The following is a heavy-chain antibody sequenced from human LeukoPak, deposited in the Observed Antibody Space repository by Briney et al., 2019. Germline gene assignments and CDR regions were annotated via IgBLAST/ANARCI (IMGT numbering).Heavy chain of an antibody. J-gene: IGHJ4*02. CDR3: ATLLNCSSTSCSN. CDR2: IIPIFGTA. V-gene: IGHV1-69*08. CDR1: GGTFSSYT. D-gene: IGHD2-2*01. Sequence: SVKVSCKASGGTFSSYTISWVRQAPGQGLEWMGRIIPIFGTANYAQKFQGRVTITADKSTSTAYMELSSLRSEDTAVYYCATLLNCSSTSCSNWGQGTLVTVSS.